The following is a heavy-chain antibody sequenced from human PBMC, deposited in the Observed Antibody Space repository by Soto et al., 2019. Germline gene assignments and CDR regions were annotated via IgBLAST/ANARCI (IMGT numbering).Heavy chain of an antibody. D-gene: IGHD3-10*01. J-gene: IGHJ6*02. CDR3: HITMVRGVSNYYYGMDV. Sequence: SETLSLTCTVSGGSISSGGYYWSWIRQHPGKGLEWIGYIYYSGSTYYNPSLKSRVTISVDTSKNQFSLKLSSVTAAGTAVYYCHITMVRGVSNYYYGMDVWGQGTTVTVSS. CDR1: GGSISSGGYY. V-gene: IGHV4-31*09. CDR2: IYYSGST.